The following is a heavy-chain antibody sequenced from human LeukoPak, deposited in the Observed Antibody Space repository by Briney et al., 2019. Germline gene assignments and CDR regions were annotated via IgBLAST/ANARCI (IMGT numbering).Heavy chain of an antibody. CDR2: ISGSGGST. V-gene: IGHV3-23*01. Sequence: GGSLRLSCAASGLTFSSHAMSWVRQAPGKGLEWVSVISGSGGSTFYADSVKGRFTISRDNSKNTLYLQMNSLRAEDTAVYYCAKGYCTNGVCYPDYWGQGTLATVSS. D-gene: IGHD2-8*01. CDR1: GLTFSSHA. J-gene: IGHJ4*02. CDR3: AKGYCTNGVCYPDY.